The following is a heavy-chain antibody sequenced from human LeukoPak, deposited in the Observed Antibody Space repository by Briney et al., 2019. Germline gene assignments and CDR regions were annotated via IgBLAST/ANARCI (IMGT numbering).Heavy chain of an antibody. CDR1: GFTFNNFW. CDR2: INQDGSAE. CDR3: ARAEATGRVDY. Sequence: GGSLRLSCAASGFTFNNFWMSWVRQAPGKGLEWAANINQDGSAEYYVDSVKGRFTISRDNAKNSLYLQMNSLRAEDTAVYYCARAEATGRVDYWGQGTLVTVSS. J-gene: IGHJ4*02. V-gene: IGHV3-7*01. D-gene: IGHD6-13*01.